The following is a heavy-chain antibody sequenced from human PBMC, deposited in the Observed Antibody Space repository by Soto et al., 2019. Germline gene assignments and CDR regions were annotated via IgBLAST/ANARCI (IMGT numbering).Heavy chain of an antibody. Sequence: EVQLVESGGGLVKPGGSLRLSCAASGFTFSSYSMNWVRQAPGKGLEWVSSISSSSSYIYYADSVKGRFTISRDNAKNSLYLQMNRLRAEDTAVYYCARSHIVVVTATDAFDIWGQGTMVTVSS. CDR2: ISSSSSYI. CDR3: ARSHIVVVTATDAFDI. D-gene: IGHD2-21*02. J-gene: IGHJ3*02. V-gene: IGHV3-21*01. CDR1: GFTFSSYS.